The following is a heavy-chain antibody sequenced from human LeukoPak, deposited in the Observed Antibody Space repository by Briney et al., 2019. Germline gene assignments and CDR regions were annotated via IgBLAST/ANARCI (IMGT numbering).Heavy chain of an antibody. D-gene: IGHD1-26*01. CDR2: VHLSGAS. CDR1: GGSILTTNW. J-gene: IGHJ4*02. V-gene: IGHV4-4*02. CDR3: TRESGAFSPFGF. Sequence: SETLSLTCAVSGGSILTTNWWSWVRQPPGKGLEWVGEVHLSGASNYNPSLKSRVNMSIDESKNQLSLELTPVTAADTAIYYCTRESGAFSPFGFWGQGTLVTVS.